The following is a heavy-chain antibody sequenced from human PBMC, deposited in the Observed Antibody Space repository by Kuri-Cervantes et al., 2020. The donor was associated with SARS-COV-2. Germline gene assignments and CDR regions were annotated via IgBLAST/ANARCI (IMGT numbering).Heavy chain of an antibody. D-gene: IGHD3-10*01. CDR3: ARGMVRGLIQYYYYGMDV. V-gene: IGHV1-2*04. CDR1: GYTFTGYY. J-gene: IGHJ6*02. CDR2: INPNSGGT. Sequence: ASVKVSCKAPGYTFTGYYMHWVRQAPGQGLEWMGWINPNSGGTNYAQKFQGWVTTTRDTSISTAYMELSRLRSDDTAVYYCARGMVRGLIQYYYYGMDVWGQGTTVTVSS.